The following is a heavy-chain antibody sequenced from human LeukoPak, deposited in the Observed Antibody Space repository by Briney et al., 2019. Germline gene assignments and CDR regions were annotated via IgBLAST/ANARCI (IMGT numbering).Heavy chain of an antibody. J-gene: IGHJ5*02. CDR3: ARNRGGDYRDYRSDWFDP. Sequence: SETLSLTCGVSGGSIYSNDWWSWVRQSPGKGLEWIGEIYHRGYTNYNPSLKTRVTISVDMSKNHFSLELTSVTAADTALYYWARNRGGDYRDYRSDWFDPWGQGTLVTGPS. D-gene: IGHD4-17*01. CDR1: GGSIYSNDW. V-gene: IGHV4-4*02. CDR2: IYHRGYT.